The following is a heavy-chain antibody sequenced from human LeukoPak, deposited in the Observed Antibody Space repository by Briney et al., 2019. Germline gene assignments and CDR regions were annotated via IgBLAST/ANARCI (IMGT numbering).Heavy chain of an antibody. D-gene: IGHD1-1*01. Sequence: ASVKVSCKASGCTFTSYYMHWVRQAPGQGLEWMGIINPSGGSTSYAQKFQGRVTMTRDTSTSTVYMELSSLRSEDTAVYYCARDGEPLAGTYYFDYWGQGTLVTVSS. J-gene: IGHJ4*02. V-gene: IGHV1-46*01. CDR1: GCTFTSYY. CDR2: INPSGGST. CDR3: ARDGEPLAGTYYFDY.